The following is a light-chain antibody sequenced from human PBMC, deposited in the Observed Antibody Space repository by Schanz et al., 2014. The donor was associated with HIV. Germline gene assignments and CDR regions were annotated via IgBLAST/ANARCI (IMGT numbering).Light chain of an antibody. CDR3: SSYTSPPPRV. Sequence: QSALTQPRSVSGSPGQSVTISCTGTSSDVGGYDFVSWYQQHPGKAPKLMIYEVTKRPLGVPNRFSGSKSGNTASLTISGLQAEDESNYFSSSYTSPPPRVFGPGTK. CDR1: SSDVGGYDF. CDR2: EVT. V-gene: IGLV2-11*01. J-gene: IGLJ1*01.